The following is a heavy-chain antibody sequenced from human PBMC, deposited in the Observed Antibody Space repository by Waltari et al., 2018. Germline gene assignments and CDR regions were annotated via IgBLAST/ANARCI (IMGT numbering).Heavy chain of an antibody. CDR1: GFTFSSYG. CDR3: AKEGCSSTSCYFYYYYYGMDV. V-gene: IGHV3-30*18. Sequence: QVQLVESGGGVVQPGRSLRLSCAASGFTFSSYGMHWVRQAPGKGLEWVAGKSKEGRNNDYADSVKGRFTISRDNSKNTLYLQMNSLRAEDTAVYYCAKEGCSSTSCYFYYYYYGMDVWGQGTTVTVSS. CDR2: KSKEGRNN. D-gene: IGHD2-2*01. J-gene: IGHJ6*02.